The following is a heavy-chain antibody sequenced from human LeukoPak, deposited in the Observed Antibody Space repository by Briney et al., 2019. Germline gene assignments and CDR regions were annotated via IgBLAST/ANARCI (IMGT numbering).Heavy chain of an antibody. J-gene: IGHJ5*02. Sequence: ASVKVSCKASGGTFSSYAISWARQATGQGLEWMGWMNPNSGNTGYAQKFQGRDTITRNTSISTAYMELSSPRSEDTAVYYCARSESHYDSSGYYLNWFDPWGQGTLVTVSS. D-gene: IGHD3-22*01. CDR1: GGTFSSYA. CDR2: MNPNSGNT. CDR3: ARSESHYDSSGYYLNWFDP. V-gene: IGHV1-8*03.